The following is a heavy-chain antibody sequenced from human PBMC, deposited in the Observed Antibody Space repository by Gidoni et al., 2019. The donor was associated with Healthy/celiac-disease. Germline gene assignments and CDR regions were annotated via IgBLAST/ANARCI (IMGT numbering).Heavy chain of an antibody. CDR3: ARGLTAPYGY. D-gene: IGHD3-16*01. CDR2: ISYDGSNK. J-gene: IGHJ4*02. Sequence: QVQLVESGGGVVQPGRSLRLSCAASGFTFSSYAMHWVRQAPGKGLGWVAVISYDGSNKYYADSVKGRFTISRDNSKNTLYLQMNSLRAEDTAVYYCARGLTAPYGYWGQGTLVTVSS. CDR1: GFTFSSYA. V-gene: IGHV3-30-3*01.